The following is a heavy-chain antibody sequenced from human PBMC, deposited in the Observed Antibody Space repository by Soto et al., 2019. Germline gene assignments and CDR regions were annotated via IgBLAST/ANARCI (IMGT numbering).Heavy chain of an antibody. Sequence: EVQLQESGGGLVQPGGSLRLSCAASGITIRNYRISWVRQAPGQGLDWVSGISGSGDRTYYADSAKGRLTISKDFSKKSQSVQLDSRRVEDTAVYFCGKDDGGNPSTEPHWGQGTLVTVSS. CDR3: GKDDGGNPSTEPH. D-gene: IGHD2-15*01. CDR1: GITIRNYR. V-gene: IGHV3-23*01. J-gene: IGHJ4*02. CDR2: ISGSGDRT.